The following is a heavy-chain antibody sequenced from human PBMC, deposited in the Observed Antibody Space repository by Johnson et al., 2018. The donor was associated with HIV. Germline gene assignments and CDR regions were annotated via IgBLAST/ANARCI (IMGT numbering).Heavy chain of an antibody. CDR1: GFAFSNAW. D-gene: IGHD2-2*01. V-gene: IGHV3-15*01. J-gene: IGHJ3*02. CDR2: IKSETDGGTP. CDR3: TTEKHAPRAFDI. Sequence: EMQLVESGGGLVKPGGSLRVSCAASGFAFSNAWMNWVLQAPGKGLEWVGRIKSETDGGTPDYPASVKGRFTISRDDSKNTLYLQMNSLKTEDTAVYYCTTEKHAPRAFDIWGQGTMVTVSS.